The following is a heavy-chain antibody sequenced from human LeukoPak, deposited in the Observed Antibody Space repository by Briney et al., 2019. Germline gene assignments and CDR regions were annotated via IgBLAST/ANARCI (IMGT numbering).Heavy chain of an antibody. Sequence: GGSLRLSCAASGFTFSSYSMNWVSQAPGKGLEWVSSISSSSSYIYYADSVKGRFTISRDNAKNSLYLQMNSLRAEDTAVYYCARVELYCSGGSCYSTNFDYWGPGTLVTVSS. D-gene: IGHD2-15*01. J-gene: IGHJ4*02. CDR3: ARVELYCSGGSCYSTNFDY. V-gene: IGHV3-21*01. CDR1: GFTFSSYS. CDR2: ISSSSSYI.